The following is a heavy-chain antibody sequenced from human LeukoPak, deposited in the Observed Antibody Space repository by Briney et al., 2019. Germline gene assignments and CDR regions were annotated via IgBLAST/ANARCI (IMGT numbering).Heavy chain of an antibody. D-gene: IGHD5-12*01. CDR3: AKDAGATSGYFFDC. Sequence: GGSLRLSCAASGFTFSNYAMNWVRQAPGKGLEWVSNINESGGNTWYPGAVKRRHNISRDNSKNTLYLQLQSLRPEDTAIYYCAKDAGATSGYFFDCWGQGTLVTVSS. V-gene: IGHV3-23*01. J-gene: IGHJ4*02. CDR1: GFTFSNYA. CDR2: INESGGNT.